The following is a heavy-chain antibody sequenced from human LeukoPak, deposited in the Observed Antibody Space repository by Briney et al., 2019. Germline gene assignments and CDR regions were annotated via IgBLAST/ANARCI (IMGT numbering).Heavy chain of an antibody. CDR3: ARSSTFGGVSGD. V-gene: IGHV3-21*04. J-gene: IGHJ4*02. D-gene: IGHD3-16*01. CDR2: ISSSSSYI. CDR1: GFTFSSYE. Sequence: GGSLRLSCAASGFTFSSYEMNWVRQAPGKGLEWVSSISSSSSYIYYADSVKGRFTISRDNAKNSLYLQMNSLRAEDTAVYYCARSSTFGGVSGDWGQGTLVTVSS.